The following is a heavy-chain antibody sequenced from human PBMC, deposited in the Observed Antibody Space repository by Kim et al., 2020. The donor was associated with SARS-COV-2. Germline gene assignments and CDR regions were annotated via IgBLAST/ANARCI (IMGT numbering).Heavy chain of an antibody. D-gene: IGHD4-4*01. CDR2: T. J-gene: IGHJ5*02. CDR3: ARGYRSIWFDP. Sequence: TYYNPSLKSRVTISVDTSKNRFSLKLSSVTAADTAVYYGARGYRSIWFDPWGQGTLVTVSS. V-gene: IGHV4-39*07.